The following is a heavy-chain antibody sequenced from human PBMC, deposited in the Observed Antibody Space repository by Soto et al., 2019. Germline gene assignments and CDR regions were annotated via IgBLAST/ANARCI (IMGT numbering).Heavy chain of an antibody. CDR1: GGSFSGYY. CDR2: INHSVST. J-gene: IGHJ6*02. CDR3: ARMGFGGWFGELFPWYYYYVMDV. Sequence: PSETLSLTCAVYGGSFSGYYWSWIRPPPGKGLEWIGEINHSVSTNYNPSLKSRVTISVDTSKNQFSLKLSSVTAADTAVYYCARMGFGGWFGELFPWYYYYVMDVWGQETRVIVSS. D-gene: IGHD3-10*01. V-gene: IGHV4-34*01.